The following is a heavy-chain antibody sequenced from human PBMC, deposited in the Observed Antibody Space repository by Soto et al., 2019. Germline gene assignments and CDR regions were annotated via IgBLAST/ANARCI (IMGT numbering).Heavy chain of an antibody. CDR3: PGHSSGVTGYYYGMDV. CDR1: GGTFSSYA. V-gene: IGHV1-69*12. J-gene: IGHJ6*02. D-gene: IGHD3-22*01. CDR2: IIPIFDTA. Sequence: QVQLVQSGAEVTKPGSSVKVSCKASGGTFSSYAISWVRQAPGQGLEWMGGIIPIFDTADYAQKFQGRVTITAVESTNTAYMELSSLRSEDTAVYYWPGHSSGVTGYYYGMDVWGQGTTVTVSS.